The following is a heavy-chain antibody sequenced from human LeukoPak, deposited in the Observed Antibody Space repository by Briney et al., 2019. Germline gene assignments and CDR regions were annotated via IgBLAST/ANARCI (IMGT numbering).Heavy chain of an antibody. Sequence: GGSLRLSCAASGFTFSSYAMHWVRQAPGKGLEWVAVISYDGTNKYYADSVKGRFTISRDNSKNTLYQQMNSLRAEDTAVYYCAEDSRYYDMLTGYYQGFDYWGQGTLVTVSS. V-gene: IGHV3-30-3*02. CDR3: AEDSRYYDMLTGYYQGFDY. D-gene: IGHD3-9*01. J-gene: IGHJ4*02. CDR2: ISYDGTNK. CDR1: GFTFSSYA.